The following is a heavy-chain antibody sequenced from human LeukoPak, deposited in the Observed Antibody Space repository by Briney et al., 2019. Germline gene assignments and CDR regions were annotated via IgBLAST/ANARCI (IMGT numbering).Heavy chain of an antibody. CDR1: GFTFSSYS. D-gene: IGHD5-12*01. CDR2: ISNSSSYI. Sequence: GGSLRLSCAASGFTFSSYSMNWVRQAPGKGLEWVSSISNSSSYIYYADSVKGRFTISRDNAKNSLYLQMNSLRAEDTAVYYCAREYIVATIGWFDPWGQGTLVTVSS. CDR3: AREYIVATIGWFDP. V-gene: IGHV3-21*01. J-gene: IGHJ5*02.